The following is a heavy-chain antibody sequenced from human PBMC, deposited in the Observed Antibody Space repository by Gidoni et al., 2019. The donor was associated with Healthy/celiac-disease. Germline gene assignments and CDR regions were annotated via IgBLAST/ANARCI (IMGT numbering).Heavy chain of an antibody. CDR3: AKDLGGLYDYGMDV. V-gene: IGHV3-9*01. CDR2: ISWNSGSI. J-gene: IGHJ6*02. D-gene: IGHD3-16*01. CDR1: GFPFDDYA. Sequence: EVHLVEPGGGLVQPGRSLRLSCAASGFPFDDYAMPWVRQPPGKGLEWVSGISWNSGSISYQESLKGRVTSSRDNAKNSLYLQMNSLRAEDTALYYCAKDLGGLYDYGMDVWGQGTTVTVSS.